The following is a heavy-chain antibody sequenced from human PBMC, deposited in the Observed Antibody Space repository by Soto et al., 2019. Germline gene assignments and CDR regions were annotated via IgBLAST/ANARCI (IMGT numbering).Heavy chain of an antibody. CDR3: ARCIKLDYLHGLDV. J-gene: IGHJ6*02. D-gene: IGHD4-17*01. CDR1: GGTFNNHL. CDR2: IIPMYGTP. Sequence: QVQLLQSGSEVREPGSSVRVSCKASGGTFNNHLIAWVRQAPGQGLEWMGGIIPMYGTPHFAQKFQGRDSITADESKSPVYMELNGLGRDDTATYYCARCIKLDYLHGLDVWGQGPTVTVSS. V-gene: IGHV1-69*01.